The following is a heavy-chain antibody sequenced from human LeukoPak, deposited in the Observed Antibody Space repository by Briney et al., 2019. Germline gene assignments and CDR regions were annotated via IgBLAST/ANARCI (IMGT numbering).Heavy chain of an antibody. CDR3: ARDTGSYFPYWFDP. CDR1: GYSISSGYY. V-gene: IGHV4-38-2*02. CDR2: IYHSGST. J-gene: IGHJ5*02. Sequence: SETLSLTCTVSGYSISSGYYWGWIRQPPGKGLEWIGSIYHSGSTYYNPSLKSRVTMSVDTSKNQFSLKLSSVTAADTAVYYCARDTGSYFPYWFDPWGQGTLVTVSS. D-gene: IGHD1-26*01.